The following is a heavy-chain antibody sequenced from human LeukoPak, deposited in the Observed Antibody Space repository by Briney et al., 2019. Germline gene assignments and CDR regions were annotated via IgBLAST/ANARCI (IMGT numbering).Heavy chain of an antibody. CDR3: ARGDSSGWYPDPYGMDV. Sequence: XYNRNTNYAQKLQGRVTMTTDTSTSTAYMELRSLRSDDTAVYYCARGDSSGWYPDPYGMDVWGQGTTVTVSS. J-gene: IGHJ6*02. D-gene: IGHD6-19*01. CDR2: XYNRNT. V-gene: IGHV1-18*01.